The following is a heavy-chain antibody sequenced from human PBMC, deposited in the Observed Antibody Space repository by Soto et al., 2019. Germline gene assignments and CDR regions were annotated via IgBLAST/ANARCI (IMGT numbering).Heavy chain of an antibody. D-gene: IGHD3-3*01. Sequence: QVQLVQSGAEVKKPGSSVNVSCKTSGGTFGNTAVTWVRQAPGQGLEWMGGIVPMFGTANYVQKFQGRVTITADESTNTAYMELRSLRSDDTAVYYCARDGDPGYTFWSGPLGGGRFDPWGQGTLVTVSS. V-gene: IGHV1-69*12. CDR2: IVPMFGTA. CDR3: ARDGDPGYTFWSGPLGGGRFDP. J-gene: IGHJ5*02. CDR1: GGTFGNTA.